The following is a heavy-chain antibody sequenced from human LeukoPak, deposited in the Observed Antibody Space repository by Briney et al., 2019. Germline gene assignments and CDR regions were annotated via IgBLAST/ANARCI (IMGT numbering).Heavy chain of an antibody. CDR1: GGTFTSYA. CDR2: IIPIFGTA. Sequence: ASVKVSCKASGGTFTSYAISWVRQAPGQGLEWMGGIIPIFGTANYAQKFQGRVTITADESTSKAYMELSSLRSEDTAVYYCARAPGGVVSFDYWGQGTLVTVSS. V-gene: IGHV1-69*13. CDR3: ARAPGGVVSFDY. D-gene: IGHD3-16*01. J-gene: IGHJ4*02.